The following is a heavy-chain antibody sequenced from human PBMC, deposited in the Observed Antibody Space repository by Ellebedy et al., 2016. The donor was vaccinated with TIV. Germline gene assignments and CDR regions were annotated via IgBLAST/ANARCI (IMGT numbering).Heavy chain of an antibody. CDR3: ARSPGYYYDSSGYYGGY. D-gene: IGHD3-22*01. Sequence: SETLSLTCAVSRGSISSDNWWSWVRQPPGKGLEWTGEIYHSGSSTYNPSLKGRVTISVDKSKNKFSLNLSSVTAADTAVYYCARSPGYYYDSSGYYGGYWGQGTLVTVSS. J-gene: IGHJ4*02. CDR2: IYHSGSS. CDR1: RGSISSDNW. V-gene: IGHV4-4*02.